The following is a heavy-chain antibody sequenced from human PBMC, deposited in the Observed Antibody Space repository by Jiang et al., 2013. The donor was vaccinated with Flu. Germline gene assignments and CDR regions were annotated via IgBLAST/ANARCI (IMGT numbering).Heavy chain of an antibody. CDR2: IYYTGST. J-gene: IGHJ4*02. CDR1: GGSVSSGRYY. CDR3: ARSPFRGGVDFTPFDY. D-gene: IGHD3-16*01. Sequence: GSGLVKPSETLSLTCTVSGGSVSSGRYYWSWIRQPPGKGLEWIGYIYYTGSTNYNPSLNSRVTISVDTSKNQFSLKLSSVTAADTAVYYCARSPFRGGVDFTPFDYWGQGTLVTVSS. V-gene: IGHV4-61*01.